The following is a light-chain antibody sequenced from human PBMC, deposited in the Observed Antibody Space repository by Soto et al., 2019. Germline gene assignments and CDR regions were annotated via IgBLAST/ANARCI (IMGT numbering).Light chain of an antibody. J-gene: IGLJ3*02. CDR1: SSNIGAGYD. CDR2: GNN. V-gene: IGLV1-40*01. Sequence: QSVLTQPPSVSGAPGQRVTISCTGSSSNIGAGYDVHWYQQLPGTAPKLLIYGNNNRPSGVPDRFSGSKSGTSASPAITGLQAEDEADYYCHSYDSSLSGGVFGGGTKVTVL. CDR3: HSYDSSLSGGV.